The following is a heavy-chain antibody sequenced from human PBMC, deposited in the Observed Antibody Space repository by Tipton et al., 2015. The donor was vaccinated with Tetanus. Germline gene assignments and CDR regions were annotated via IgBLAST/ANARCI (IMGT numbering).Heavy chain of an antibody. CDR3: ARPHYYDSSGYYYDQFFQH. J-gene: IGHJ1*01. D-gene: IGHD3-22*01. V-gene: IGHV4-34*01. CDR2: IYYSGST. CDR1: GGSFSGYY. Sequence: TLSLTCAVYGGSFSGYYWSWIRQPPGKGLEWIGTIYYSGSTYYNPSLKSRVTISVDTSKNQFSLKLSSVTAADTAVYYCARPHYYDSSGYYYDQFFQHWGQGTLVAVSS.